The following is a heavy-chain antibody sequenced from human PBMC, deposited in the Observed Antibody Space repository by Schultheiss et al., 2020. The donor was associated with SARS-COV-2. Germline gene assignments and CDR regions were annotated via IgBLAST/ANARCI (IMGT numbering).Heavy chain of an antibody. V-gene: IGHV3-30*18. CDR3: AKDWGGRGTVTTYFDY. CDR1: GFTFSSYG. J-gene: IGHJ4*02. D-gene: IGHD4-17*01. Sequence: GESLKISCAASGFTFSSYGMHWVRQAPGKGLEWVAVISYDGSNKYYADSVKGRFTISRDNSKNTLYLQMNSLRAEDTAVYYCAKDWGGRGTVTTYFDYWGQGTLVTVSS. CDR2: ISYDGSNK.